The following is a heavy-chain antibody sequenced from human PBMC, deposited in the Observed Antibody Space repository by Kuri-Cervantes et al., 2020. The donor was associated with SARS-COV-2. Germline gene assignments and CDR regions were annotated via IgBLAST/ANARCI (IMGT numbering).Heavy chain of an antibody. CDR3: AKERGLVVVPAAILG. J-gene: IGHJ4*02. Sequence: GESLKISCAASGFTFSSYAMAWVRQPPGKGLEWVSTLSGSGIFTYYADSVKGRFTISRDNSKNTLYLQMNSLRAEDTAVYYCAKERGLVVVPAAILGWGQGTLVTVSS. V-gene: IGHV3-23*01. D-gene: IGHD2-2*01. CDR1: GFTFSSYA. CDR2: LSGSGIFT.